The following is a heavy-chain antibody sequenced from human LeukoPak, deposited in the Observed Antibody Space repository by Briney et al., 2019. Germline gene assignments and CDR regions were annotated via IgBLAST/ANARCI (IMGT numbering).Heavy chain of an antibody. J-gene: IGHJ4*02. V-gene: IGHV4-31*03. Sequence: SQTLSLTCTVSGGSISSGGYYWSWIRQHPGKGLEWIGYIYYSGSTYYNPSLKSRVTISVDTSKNQFSLKLSSVTAVDTAVYYCARGRGVTIDYWGQGTLVTVSS. CDR2: IYYSGST. D-gene: IGHD3-10*01. CDR1: GGSISSGGYY. CDR3: ARGRGVTIDY.